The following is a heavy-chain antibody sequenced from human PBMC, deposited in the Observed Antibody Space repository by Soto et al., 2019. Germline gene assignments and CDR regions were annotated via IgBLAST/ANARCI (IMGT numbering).Heavy chain of an antibody. CDR3: ARIRGYWYGLDV. J-gene: IGHJ6*02. CDR1: GFPLSTYG. Sequence: GGSLRLSCAASGFPLSTYGMTWVRQAPGKGLEWVSAITGTGGNTYHVDSVKGRFTSSRDNSKNMLYLQVNSLRVEDTAVYYCARIRGYWYGLDVWGQGTPVTVSS. V-gene: IGHV3-23*01. CDR2: ITGTGGNT.